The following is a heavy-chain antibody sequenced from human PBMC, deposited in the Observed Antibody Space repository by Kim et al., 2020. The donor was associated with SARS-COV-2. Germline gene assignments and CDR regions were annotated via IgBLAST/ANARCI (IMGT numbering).Heavy chain of an antibody. CDR3: ARDCDDYDILTGYYGALDY. V-gene: IGHV3-30-3*01. CDR2: ISYDGSNK. D-gene: IGHD3-9*01. CDR1: GFTFSSYA. Sequence: GGSLRLSCAASGFTFSSYAMHWVRQAPGKGLEWVAVISYDGSNKYYADSVKGRFTISRDNSKNTLYLQMNSLRAEDTAVYYCARDCDDYDILTGYYGALDYWGQGTLVTVSS. J-gene: IGHJ4*02.